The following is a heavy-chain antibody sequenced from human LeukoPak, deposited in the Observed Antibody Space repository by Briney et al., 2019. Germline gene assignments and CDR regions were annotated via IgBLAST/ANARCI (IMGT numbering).Heavy chain of an antibody. CDR3: ARFQPYCSGGSCYSGYYYYGMDV. Sequence: GGSLRLSCAASGFTVSSNYMSWVRQAPGKGLEWVSVIYSGGSTYYADSVKGRFTISRDNSKNTLYLQMNSLRAEDTAVYYCARFQPYCSGGSCYSGYYYYGMDVWGQATTVTVCS. J-gene: IGHJ6*02. V-gene: IGHV3-66*01. CDR1: GFTVSSNY. D-gene: IGHD2-15*01. CDR2: IYSGGST.